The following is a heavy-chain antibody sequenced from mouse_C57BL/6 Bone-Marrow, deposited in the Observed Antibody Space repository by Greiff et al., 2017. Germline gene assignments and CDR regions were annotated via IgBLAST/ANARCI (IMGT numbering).Heavy chain of an antibody. Sequence: VQLQQSGPGLVQPSQSLSITCTVSGFSLSNYGIHWVRQSPGKGLEWLGVIWSGGITDYNAAFISRLSISRDNSKCQVFFKMSSLHADDTAIYYCARKENPLGTMDYWGQGTSVTVSS. V-gene: IGHV2-2*01. CDR2: IWSGGIT. J-gene: IGHJ4*01. CDR3: ARKENPLGTMDY. CDR1: GFSLSNYG.